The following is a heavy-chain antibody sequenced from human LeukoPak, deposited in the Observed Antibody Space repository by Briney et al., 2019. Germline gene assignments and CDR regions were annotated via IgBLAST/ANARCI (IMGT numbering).Heavy chain of an antibody. CDR3: ARGYCSGGSCYDLDY. Sequence: GGSLRLSCAASGFSFSSYTMNWVRQAPGKGLEWTSYISSGSSTIYYADSVKGRFTISRDNAKNSLYLQMNSLRAEDTAVYYCARGYCSGGSCYDLDYWGQGTLVTVSS. CDR2: ISSGSSTI. D-gene: IGHD2-15*01. J-gene: IGHJ4*02. CDR1: GFSFSSYT. V-gene: IGHV3-48*01.